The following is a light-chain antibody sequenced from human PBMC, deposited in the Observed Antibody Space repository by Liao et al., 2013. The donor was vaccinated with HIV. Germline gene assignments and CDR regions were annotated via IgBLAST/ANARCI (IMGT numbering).Light chain of an antibody. Sequence: SYEVTQPPSVSVSPGQTARIACSGNGLGITSWYQLKPGQSPQVVIHHDYQRPSGIPDRFSGSRSGNTATLSVSGTQAMDEADYYCQAWDSGTAVFGGGTKLTVL. J-gene: IGLJ2*01. CDR3: QAWDSGTAV. V-gene: IGLV3-1*01. CDR2: HDY. CDR1: GLGI.